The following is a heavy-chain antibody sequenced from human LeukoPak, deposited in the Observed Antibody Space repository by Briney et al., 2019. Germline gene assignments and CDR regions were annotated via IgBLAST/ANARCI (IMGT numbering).Heavy chain of an antibody. CDR2: IYYSGST. J-gene: IGHJ6*02. CDR1: GGSISSSSYY. V-gene: IGHV4-39*01. Sequence: SETPSLTCTVSGGSISSSSYYWGWIRQPPGKGLEWIGSIYYSGSTYYNPSLKSRVTISVDTSKNQFSLKLSSVTAADTAVYYCARVMYSDAGAYDYYYGMDVWGQGTTVTVSS. D-gene: IGHD4-17*01. CDR3: ARVMYSDAGAYDYYYGMDV.